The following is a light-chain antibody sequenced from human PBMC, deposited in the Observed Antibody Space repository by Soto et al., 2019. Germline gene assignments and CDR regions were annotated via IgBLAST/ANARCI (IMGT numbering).Light chain of an antibody. CDR2: VAS. CDR1: QSVSSN. V-gene: IGKV3-15*01. CDR3: QQYNKSPLT. Sequence: EIVMTQSPATLSVSPGERVTLSCRASQSVSSNLAWYQQKPGQAPRLLIYVASTRATDIPARFSGSGSGTEFTLTISSLQSEDFALYYCQQYNKSPLTFGGGTKVEIK. J-gene: IGKJ4*01.